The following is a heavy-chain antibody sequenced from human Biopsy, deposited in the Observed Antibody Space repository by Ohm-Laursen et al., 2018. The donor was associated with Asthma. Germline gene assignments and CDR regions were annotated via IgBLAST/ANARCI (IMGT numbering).Heavy chain of an antibody. Sequence: SLRLSYTASGFAVSRDHMFWVRQAPGKGLEWVSVIYSGGTSHTADSVRCRFTISRDYSKNTLYLQMHSLRAEDTAVYHCARGDSSNWSHYYFDYWGQGTLVTVSS. D-gene: IGHD3-22*01. V-gene: IGHV3-53*01. CDR1: GFAVSRDH. CDR3: ARGDSSNWSHYYFDY. J-gene: IGHJ4*02. CDR2: IYSGGTS.